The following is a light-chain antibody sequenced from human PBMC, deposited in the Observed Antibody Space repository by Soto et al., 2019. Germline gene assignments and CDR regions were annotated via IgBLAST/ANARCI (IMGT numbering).Light chain of an antibody. CDR3: QHYNKAPWT. V-gene: IGKV1-27*01. Sequence: DIQMTQSPSTLPASVGDRVTITCRASQDIYTFLAWYQQKPGQIPKLLIYGASTLQIGVPSRFSGGGSGTDFILTISSLQPEDVATYYCQHYNKAPWTFGQGTKVDIK. J-gene: IGKJ1*01. CDR2: GAS. CDR1: QDIYTF.